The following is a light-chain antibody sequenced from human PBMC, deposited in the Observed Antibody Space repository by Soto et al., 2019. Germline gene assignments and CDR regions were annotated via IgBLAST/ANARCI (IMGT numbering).Light chain of an antibody. V-gene: IGLV1-44*01. Sequence: QSVLAQPPSASGTPEQTVTISCSGGSSNIKTNGVSWYQQVPGAAPKLLIYSNSQRPSGAPDRFSGSKSGTSASLAISGLQSEDEATYHCSTWDDSLNGLIFGGGTKVTVL. CDR2: SNS. CDR3: STWDDSLNGLI. J-gene: IGLJ2*01. CDR1: SSNIKTNG.